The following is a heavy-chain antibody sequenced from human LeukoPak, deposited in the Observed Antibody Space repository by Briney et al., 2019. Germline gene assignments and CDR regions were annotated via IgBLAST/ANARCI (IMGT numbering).Heavy chain of an antibody. Sequence: SETLSLTCTVSGGSISSYYWSWIRQPPGKGLEWIGYIYYSGSTNYNPSLKSRVTISVDTSKNQFSLKLSSVTAADTAVYYCARDLGYYDFWSGYYTGKYYFDYWGQGTLVTVSS. J-gene: IGHJ4*02. CDR3: ARDLGYYDFWSGYYTGKYYFDY. V-gene: IGHV4-59*12. CDR1: GGSISSYY. CDR2: IYYSGST. D-gene: IGHD3-3*01.